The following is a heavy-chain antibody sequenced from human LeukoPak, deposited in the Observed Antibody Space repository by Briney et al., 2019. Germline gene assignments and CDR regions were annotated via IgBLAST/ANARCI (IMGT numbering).Heavy chain of an antibody. D-gene: IGHD2/OR15-2a*01. J-gene: IGHJ4*02. V-gene: IGHV3-23*01. CDR2: IRGYNGQT. CDR1: GFNFGNND. Sequence: GGSLRLSCAASGFNFGNNDMNWVRQTPGKGLEWVSGIRGYNGQTYYADSVKGRFTISKDNAKNTVYLQMNSLRAEDTAVYYCVSFYETYWGRGTLVTVSS. CDR3: VSFYETY.